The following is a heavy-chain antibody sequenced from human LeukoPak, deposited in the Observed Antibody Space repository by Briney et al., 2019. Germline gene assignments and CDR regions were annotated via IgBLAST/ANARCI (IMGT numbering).Heavy chain of an antibody. Sequence: ASEKVSCKASGYIFTSYYIYWVRRAPGQGLEWLGIINPRVGSTTNAQKFQGRVTMTRDTSTNTVYMELSSLRSEDTAVYYCARGGPVGNYDSSAYYLHWGQGTLVTVSS. CDR3: ARGGPVGNYDSSAYYLH. CDR1: GYIFTSYY. V-gene: IGHV1-46*01. CDR2: INPRVGST. J-gene: IGHJ4*02. D-gene: IGHD3-22*01.